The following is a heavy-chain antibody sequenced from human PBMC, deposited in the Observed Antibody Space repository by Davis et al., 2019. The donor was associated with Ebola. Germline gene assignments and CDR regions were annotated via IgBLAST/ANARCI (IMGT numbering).Heavy chain of an antibody. CDR1: GFTFSNYD. V-gene: IGHV3-13*01. CDR2: IGAAGDT. J-gene: IGHJ4*02. Sequence: GESLKISCAASGFTFSNYDMHWVRQTSGKGLEWVSVIGAAGDTYYSDSVKGRFTISRENAKSSLYLQMNSLRAEDTAVYYCAKDPGRSPQSPLDYWGQGTLVTVSS. CDR3: AKDPGRSPQSPLDY.